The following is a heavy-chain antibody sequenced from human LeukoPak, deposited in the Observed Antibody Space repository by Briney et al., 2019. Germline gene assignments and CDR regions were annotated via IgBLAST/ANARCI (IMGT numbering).Heavy chain of an antibody. CDR1: NGPISTYY. Sequence: PSVTLTLTCSVSNGPISTYYGRWTRQSPGEAVEWIGYIYHGGTTSYNPPLKRRVTISVDSPKNQFFLRLTSVTAADTALYYCARHGGTLDYFDSWGPGSLVIVSS. CDR3: ARHGGTLDYFDS. J-gene: IGHJ4*02. V-gene: IGHV4-59*08. CDR2: IYHGGTT. D-gene: IGHD1-26*01.